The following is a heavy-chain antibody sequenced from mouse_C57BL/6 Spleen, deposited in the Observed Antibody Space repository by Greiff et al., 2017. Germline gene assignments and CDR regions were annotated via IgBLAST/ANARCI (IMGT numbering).Heavy chain of an antibody. CDR3: ASNYYGSTWYFDV. V-gene: IGHV5-4*01. Sequence: VQLKESGGGLVKPGGSLKLSCAASGFTFSSYAMSWVRQTPEKRLEWVATISDGGSYTYYPDNVQGRFTISRDNAKNNLYLQMSHLKSEDTAMYYCASNYYGSTWYFDVWGTGTTVTVSS. J-gene: IGHJ1*03. CDR1: GFTFSSYA. CDR2: ISDGGSYT. D-gene: IGHD1-1*01.